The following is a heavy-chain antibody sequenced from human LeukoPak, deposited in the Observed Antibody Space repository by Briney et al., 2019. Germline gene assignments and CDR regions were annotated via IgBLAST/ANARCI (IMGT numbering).Heavy chain of an antibody. Sequence: PSENLSLNCTVSGCSISSYYWSWIRQPAGKGLELIGRIYTSGSTNYNPSLKSRVTMSVDTSKNQFSLKLSSVTAADTAVFFFKKKTAYEILTGYTNFDYWGQGTLVTVSS. CDR2: IYTSGST. D-gene: IGHD3-9*01. J-gene: IGHJ4*02. CDR1: GCSISSYY. CDR3: KKKTAYEILTGYTNFDY. V-gene: IGHV4-4*07.